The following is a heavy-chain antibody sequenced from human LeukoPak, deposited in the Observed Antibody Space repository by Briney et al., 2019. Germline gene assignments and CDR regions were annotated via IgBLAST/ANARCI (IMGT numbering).Heavy chain of an antibody. CDR2: IYNSGST. Sequence: PSETLSLTCTVSGASISIYYWGWMRQRQGEGLEWIGHIYNSGSTRYNLCLKCRVAIPVHTSTIQFSLNLNSVTLEHRALYYFASNTAGHGSGYWGHGILVTVSS. J-gene: IGHJ4*01. V-gene: IGHV4-59*08. CDR3: ASNTAGHGSGY. D-gene: IGHD5-24*01. CDR1: GASISIYY.